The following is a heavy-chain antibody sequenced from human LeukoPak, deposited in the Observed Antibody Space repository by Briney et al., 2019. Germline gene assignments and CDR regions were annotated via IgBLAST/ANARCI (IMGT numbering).Heavy chain of an antibody. CDR1: GYTFTSYD. V-gene: IGHV1-8*01. D-gene: IGHD3-10*01. Sequence: GASVKVSCKASGYTFTSYDINWVRQATGQGLEWMGCMNPNSGNTGYAQKFQGRVTMTRNTSISTAYMELSSLRSEDTAVYYCARDHVLLWFGASVRVAFDIWGQGTMVTVSS. J-gene: IGHJ3*02. CDR3: ARDHVLLWFGASVRVAFDI. CDR2: MNPNSGNT.